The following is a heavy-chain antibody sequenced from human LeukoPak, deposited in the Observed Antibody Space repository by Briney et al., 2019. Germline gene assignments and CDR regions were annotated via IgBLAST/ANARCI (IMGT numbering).Heavy chain of an antibody. CDR3: AREYYYDSSGYPEREYYFDY. CDR1: GDSVSSNSAA. J-gene: IGHJ4*02. CDR2: TYYRSKWYN. V-gene: IGHV6-1*01. D-gene: IGHD3-22*01. Sequence: SQTLSLTCAISGDSVSSNSAAWNWIRQSPSRGLEWLGRTYYRSKWYNDYAVSVKSRITINPDTSKNQFSLQLNSVTPEDTAVYYCAREYYYDSSGYPEREYYFDYWGQGTLVTVSS.